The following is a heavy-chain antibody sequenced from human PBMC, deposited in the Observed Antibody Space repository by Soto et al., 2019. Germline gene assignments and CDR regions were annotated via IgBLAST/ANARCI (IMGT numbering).Heavy chain of an antibody. CDR1: GFTFSSYG. CDR3: ARDARYVDIVATIRGLYY. CDR2: IWYDGSNK. D-gene: IGHD5-12*01. J-gene: IGHJ4*02. V-gene: IGHV3-33*01. Sequence: QVQLVESGGGVAQPGRSLRLSCAASGFTFSSYGLHWVRQAPGKGLEWVAVIWYDGSNKYYADSVKGRFTISRDNSKNTQYLHMNSLGAGDTALYYCARDARYVDIVATIRGLYYWGQGTLVTVSS.